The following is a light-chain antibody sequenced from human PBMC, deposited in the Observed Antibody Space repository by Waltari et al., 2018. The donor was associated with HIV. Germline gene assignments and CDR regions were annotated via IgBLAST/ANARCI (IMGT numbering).Light chain of an antibody. V-gene: IGLV1-40*01. CDR1: SSNIGAGYD. J-gene: IGLJ1*01. CDR2: GNT. CDR3: QSYDSGLSAYV. Sequence: QSVLTQPPSVSGAPGQRVTLSCTGSSSNIGAGYDVHWFQQLLGTAPKLLIYGNTNRPSGVPDRFSGSKSGTSASLAITGLQAEDEGDYYCQSYDSGLSAYVFGTGTKVTVL.